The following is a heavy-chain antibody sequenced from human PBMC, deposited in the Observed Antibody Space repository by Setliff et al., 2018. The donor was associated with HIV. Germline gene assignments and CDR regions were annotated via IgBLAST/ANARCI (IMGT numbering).Heavy chain of an antibody. CDR3: ARARTDYYDRGRRSHYYIDV. J-gene: IGHJ6*03. V-gene: IGHV1-69*10. Sequence: SVKVSCKASGGTFSSYAISWVRQAPGQGLEWMGGIIPMLGTANYARDFQGKVTITADKSTSTAYMELTSLKFEDTAVYYCARARTDYYDRGRRSHYYIDVWARGATVTVSS. D-gene: IGHD3-22*01. CDR1: GGTFSSYA. CDR2: IIPMLGTA.